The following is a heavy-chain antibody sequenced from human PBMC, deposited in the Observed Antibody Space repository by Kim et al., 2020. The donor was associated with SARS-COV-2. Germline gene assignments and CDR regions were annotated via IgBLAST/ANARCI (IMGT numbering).Heavy chain of an antibody. D-gene: IGHD1-1*01. J-gene: IGHJ4*02. CDR3: ARAPPTTQTRTLDC. CDR2: INNSGGAT. V-gene: IGHV1-46*01. CDR1: GYSFTTYY. Sequence: ASVKVSCKASGYSFTTYYIHWVRQSPGQGLEWMGIINNSGGATTYAQKFQGRVTMTRDTSTTTVYMELRSLTSQDTAVYYCARAPPTTQTRTLDCWGQGALVTVSS.